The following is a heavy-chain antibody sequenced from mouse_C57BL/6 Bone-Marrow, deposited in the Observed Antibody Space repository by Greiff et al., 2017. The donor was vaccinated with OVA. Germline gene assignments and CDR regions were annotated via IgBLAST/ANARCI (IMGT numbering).Heavy chain of an antibody. CDR3: ARGYYGSSSYYAMDY. J-gene: IGHJ4*01. V-gene: IGHV1-81*01. Sequence: QVQLKQSGAELARPGASVKLSCKASGYTFTSYGISWVKQRTGQGLEWIGEIYPRSGNTYYNEKFKGKATLTADKSSSTAYMELRSLTSEDSAVYFCARGYYGSSSYYAMDYWGKGTSVTVSS. CDR1: GYTFTSYG. D-gene: IGHD1-1*01. CDR2: IYPRSGNT.